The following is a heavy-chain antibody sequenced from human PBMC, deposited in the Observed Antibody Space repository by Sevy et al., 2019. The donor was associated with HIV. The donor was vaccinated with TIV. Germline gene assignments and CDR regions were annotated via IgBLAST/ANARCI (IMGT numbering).Heavy chain of an antibody. J-gene: IGHJ4*02. CDR3: ARAVVPLYYYDSSGYYYELDY. CDR2: INPNSGGT. Sequence: ASVKVSCKASGYTFTGYYMHWVRQAPGQGLEWMGWINPNSGGTNYAQKFQGRVTMTRDTSISTAYMELIRLRSDDTAVYYCARAVVPLYYYDSSGYYYELDYWGQGTLVTVSS. CDR1: GYTFTGYY. V-gene: IGHV1-2*02. D-gene: IGHD3-22*01.